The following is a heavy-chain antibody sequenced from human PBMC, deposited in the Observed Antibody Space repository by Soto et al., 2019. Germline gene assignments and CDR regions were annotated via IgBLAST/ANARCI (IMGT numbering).Heavy chain of an antibody. J-gene: IGHJ4*02. D-gene: IGHD2-15*01. CDR3: AREVSCSGGSCYRGNFDY. CDR1: GFTFGIYA. Sequence: QVQLVESGGGVVQPGRSLRLSCAASGFTFGIYAMHWVRQAPGKGLEWVAAVWYDGSNQYYGDSVKGRFTISRDNSKNTLSLQVNSLRAEDKAVYFCAREVSCSGGSCYRGNFDYWGPGTLVTVSS. V-gene: IGHV3-33*01. CDR2: VWYDGSNQ.